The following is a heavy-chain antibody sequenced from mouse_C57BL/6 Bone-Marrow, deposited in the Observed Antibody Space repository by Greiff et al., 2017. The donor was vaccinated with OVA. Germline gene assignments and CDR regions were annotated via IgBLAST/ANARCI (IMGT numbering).Heavy chain of an antibody. J-gene: IGHJ3*01. CDR1: GFTFSSYA. CDR2: ISDGGSYT. CDR3: ARRSLYDGYPTWFAY. D-gene: IGHD2-3*01. V-gene: IGHV5-4*03. Sequence: EVKVVESGGGLVKPGGSLKLSCAASGFTFSSYAMSWVRQTPEKRLEWVATISDGGSYTYYPDNVKGRFTISRDNAKNNLYLQMSHLKSEDTAMYYCARRSLYDGYPTWFAYWGQGTLVTVSA.